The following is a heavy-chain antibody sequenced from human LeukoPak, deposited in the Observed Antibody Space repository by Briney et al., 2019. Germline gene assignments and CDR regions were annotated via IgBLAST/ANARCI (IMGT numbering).Heavy chain of an antibody. CDR2: TKSREDGGTT. CDR1: GFTFVEYT. D-gene: IGHD3-10*01. Sequence: GGSLRLSCATSGFTFVEYTIVWVRQAPGKGLEWVGFTKSREDGGTTAYAASVEARFTISRDDSKSIAYLQLNSLKSEDTAVYYCPLSGAGWGPGTLVTVSS. J-gene: IGHJ4*02. V-gene: IGHV3-49*04. CDR3: PLSGAG.